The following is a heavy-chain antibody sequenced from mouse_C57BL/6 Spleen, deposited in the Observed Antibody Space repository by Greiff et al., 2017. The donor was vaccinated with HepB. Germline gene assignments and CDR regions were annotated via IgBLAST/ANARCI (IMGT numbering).Heavy chain of an antibody. CDR3: AICTFFAY. Sequence: QVQLQQSGPELVKPGASVKISCKASGYAFSSSWMNWVKQRPGKGLEWIGRIYPGDGDTNYNGKCKGKATLTADKSSSTAYMQLSSLTSEDSAVCFCAICTFFAYWGPGTLVTVSA. CDR1: GYAFSSSW. CDR2: IYPGDGDT. D-gene: IGHD5-1*01. V-gene: IGHV1-82*01. J-gene: IGHJ3*01.